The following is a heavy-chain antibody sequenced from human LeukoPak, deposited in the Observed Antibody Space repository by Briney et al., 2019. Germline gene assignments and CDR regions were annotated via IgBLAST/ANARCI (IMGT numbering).Heavy chain of an antibody. Sequence: SETLSLTCTVSGASISSRTYYWGWIRQPPGKGLEWIGSIYYSGSSYSNPSLKSRVTISVDTSKNQFSLKLSSVTAADTAVYYCAIKDYGDYEAFDFWGQGTLVTVSS. CDR3: AIKDYGDYEAFDF. CDR2: IYYSGSS. J-gene: IGHJ4*02. V-gene: IGHV4-39*01. D-gene: IGHD4-17*01. CDR1: GASISSRTYY.